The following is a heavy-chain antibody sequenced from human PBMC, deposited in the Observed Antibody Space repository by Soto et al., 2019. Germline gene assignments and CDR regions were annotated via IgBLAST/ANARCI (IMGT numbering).Heavy chain of an antibody. D-gene: IGHD6-6*01. CDR3: AKGRAKYSSSSAIDY. J-gene: IGHJ4*02. Sequence: GGSLRLSCAASGFTFSSYSMNWVRQAPGKGLEWVSSISSSSSYIYYADSVKGRFTISRDNAKNSLYLQMNSLRAGDTAVYYCAKGRAKYSSSSAIDYWGQGTLVTVSS. CDR1: GFTFSSYS. V-gene: IGHV3-21*04. CDR2: ISSSSSYI.